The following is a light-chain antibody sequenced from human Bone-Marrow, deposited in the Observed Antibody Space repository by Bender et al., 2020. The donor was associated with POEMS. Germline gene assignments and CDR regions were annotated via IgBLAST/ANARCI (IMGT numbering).Light chain of an antibody. V-gene: IGLV2-11*01. CDR2: EDT. J-gene: IGLJ1*01. Sequence: QSALTQPPSVSESPGQSVTISCTGTTSDVGAYNYVSWYQQSPGKAPKLMIYEDTKRPSGVSDRFSASKSGSTASLTISGLQAEDEADYYCSSYDATTTLFVFGSGTKVAVL. CDR3: SSYDATTTLFV. CDR1: TSDVGAYNY.